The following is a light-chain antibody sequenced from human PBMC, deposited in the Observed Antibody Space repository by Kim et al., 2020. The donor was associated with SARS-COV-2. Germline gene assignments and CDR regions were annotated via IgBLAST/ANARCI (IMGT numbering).Light chain of an antibody. Sequence: ELTQPPSVSVSPGQTASITCSGDKLGDKYACWYQQRPGQSPILVIYEDTKRPSGIPERFSGSNSGNTATLTISGTQAMDEADYYCQAWDSSSSWNVVFGGGTQLTVL. CDR1: KLGDKY. J-gene: IGLJ2*01. V-gene: IGLV3-1*01. CDR2: EDT. CDR3: QAWDSSSSWNVV.